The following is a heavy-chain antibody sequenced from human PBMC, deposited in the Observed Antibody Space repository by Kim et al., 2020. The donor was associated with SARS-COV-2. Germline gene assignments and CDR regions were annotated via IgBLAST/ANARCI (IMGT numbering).Heavy chain of an antibody. CDR3: TTDSFTQYQYYYDSSGYYSGDY. CDR1: GFTFSNAW. Sequence: GGSLRLSCAASGFTFSNAWMSWVRQAPGKGLEWVGRIKSKTDGGTTDYAAPVKGRFTISRDDSKNTLYLQMNSLKTEDTAVYYCTTDSFTQYQYYYDSSGYYSGDYWGQGTLVTVSS. CDR2: IKSKTDGGTT. D-gene: IGHD3-22*01. J-gene: IGHJ4*02. V-gene: IGHV3-15*01.